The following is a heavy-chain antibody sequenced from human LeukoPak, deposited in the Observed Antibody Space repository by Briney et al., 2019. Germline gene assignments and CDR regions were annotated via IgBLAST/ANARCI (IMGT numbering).Heavy chain of an antibody. V-gene: IGHV3-48*01. CDR1: GFTFSSYS. CDR2: ISSDSGTI. D-gene: IGHD1-14*01. J-gene: IGHJ5*02. Sequence: GGSLRLSCGASGFTFSSYSMNWVRQAPGKGLEWVSYISSDSGTIYQADSVKGRFTISRDNAKNSLYLQMNSLRAEDTAVYHCARAAQPGFDPWGQGTLVIVSS. CDR3: ARAAQPGFDP.